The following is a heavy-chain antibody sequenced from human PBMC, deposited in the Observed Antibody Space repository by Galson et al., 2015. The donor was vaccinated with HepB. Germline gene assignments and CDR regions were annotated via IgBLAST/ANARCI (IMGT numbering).Heavy chain of an antibody. V-gene: IGHV3-48*01. J-gene: IGHJ4*02. CDR2: ISNTGSPT. Sequence: SLRLSCAVSGFTFSDYSMNWVRQAPGKGLEWVSYISNTGSPTIYADSVKGRFTISRDNVKDSLYLQMNSLTVDDTAVYYCARTPTGAGAFWGQGTLVTVSS. CDR3: ARTPTGAGAF. D-gene: IGHD7-27*01. CDR1: GFTFSDYS.